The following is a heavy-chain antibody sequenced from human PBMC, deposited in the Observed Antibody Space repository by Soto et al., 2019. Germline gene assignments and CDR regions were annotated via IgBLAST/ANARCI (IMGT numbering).Heavy chain of an antibody. D-gene: IGHD3-10*01. CDR2: ISSDGSNK. CDR3: ARDLGSGYYFGMDV. CDR1: GFTFSSYA. Sequence: GGSLGLSCAASGFTFSSYAIHWVRQAPGKGLEWVAVISSDGSNKYYADSVKGRFTISRDNSKNTLYLQMNSLRTEDTAVYYCARDLGSGYYFGMDVWGQGTTVTVSS. V-gene: IGHV3-30-3*01. J-gene: IGHJ6*02.